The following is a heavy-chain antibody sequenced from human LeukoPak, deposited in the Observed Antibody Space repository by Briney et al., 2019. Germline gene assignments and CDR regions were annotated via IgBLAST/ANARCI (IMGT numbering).Heavy chain of an antibody. D-gene: IGHD3-22*01. J-gene: IGHJ2*01. V-gene: IGHV4-59*01. CDR1: GGSISSYY. Sequence: SETLSLTSTVSGGSISSYYWSWIRQPPGKGLEWIGYMYNSGTTNYNPSLKSRVTISVDTSKNHFSLRLSSVTAADTAVYYCARAQHSYDSGTYSVQHYFDLWGRGTLVTVSS. CDR3: ARAQHSYDSGTYSVQHYFDL. CDR2: MYNSGTT.